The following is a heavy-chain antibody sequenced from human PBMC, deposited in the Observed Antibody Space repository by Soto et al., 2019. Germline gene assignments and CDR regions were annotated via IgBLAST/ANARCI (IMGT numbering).Heavy chain of an antibody. V-gene: IGHV4-34*01. CDR1: GGSFSGYY. CDR3: ARGIGGYYGSGSYNWFDP. CDR2: INHSGST. J-gene: IGHJ5*02. D-gene: IGHD3-10*01. Sequence: SETLSLTCAVYGGSFSGYYWSWIRQPPGKGLEWIGEINHSGSTNYNPSLKSRVTISVDTSKNQFSLKLSSVTAADTAVYYCARGIGGYYGSGSYNWFDPWGQGTLVTVSS.